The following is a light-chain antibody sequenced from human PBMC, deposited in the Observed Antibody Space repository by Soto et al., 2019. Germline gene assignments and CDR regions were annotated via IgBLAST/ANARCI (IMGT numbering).Light chain of an antibody. J-gene: IGLJ7*01. CDR3: SSYTSSTTPV. V-gene: IGLV2-14*01. CDR2: EVS. Sequence: QSVLTQPASVSGSPGQTITISCTGTSSDVGGYAYVSWYQQYPGKVPKLVISEVSNRPSGVSHRFSGSRSGNTASLTISGLQAEGEADYHCSSYTSSTTPVFGGGTQLTVL. CDR1: SSDVGGYAY.